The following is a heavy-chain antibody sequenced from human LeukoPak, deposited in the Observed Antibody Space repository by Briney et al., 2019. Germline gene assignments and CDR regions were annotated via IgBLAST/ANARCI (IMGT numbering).Heavy chain of an antibody. V-gene: IGHV1-2*02. J-gene: IGHJ3*02. D-gene: IGHD5-18*01. Sequence: ASVKVSCKASGYTFTGYYMHWVRQAPGQGLEWMGWINPNSGGTNYAQKFQGRVTMTRDTSISTAYMELSRLRSDDTAVYYCARDKDTAMVTSAFDIWGQGTMVTVSS. CDR2: INPNSGGT. CDR1: GYTFTGYY. CDR3: ARDKDTAMVTSAFDI.